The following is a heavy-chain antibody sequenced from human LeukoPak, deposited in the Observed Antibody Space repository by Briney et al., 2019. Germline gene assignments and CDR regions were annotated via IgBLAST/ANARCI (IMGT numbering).Heavy chain of an antibody. CDR2: IYNRGST. D-gene: IGHD4-17*01. J-gene: IGHJ4*02. CDR3: ARNRSVTTTPGFDH. V-gene: IGHV4-38-2*01. Sequence: PSETLSLTCAVSGYSIRSGDYWGWIRQSPGKGLEWIGSIYNRGSTHYNPSLKSRVTISVDTSKNQFSLMLTSVTAADTAVYYCARNRSVTTTPGFDHWGQGTLVTVSS. CDR1: GYSIRSGDY.